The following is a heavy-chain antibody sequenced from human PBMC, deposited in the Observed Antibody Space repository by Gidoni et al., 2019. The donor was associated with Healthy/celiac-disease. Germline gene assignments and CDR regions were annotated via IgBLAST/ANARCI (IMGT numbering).Heavy chain of an antibody. CDR3: ARHEYGYDSSGAPFDY. CDR2: IYYSGST. Sequence: QLQLQESGPGLVKPSETLSLTCTVSGGSITSSSYYWGWIRQPPGKGLELIGSIYYSGSTYYNPSLKSRVTISVDTSKNQFSLKLSSVTAADTAVYYCARHEYGYDSSGAPFDYWGQGTLVTVSS. D-gene: IGHD3-22*01. V-gene: IGHV4-39*01. J-gene: IGHJ4*02. CDR1: GGSITSSSYY.